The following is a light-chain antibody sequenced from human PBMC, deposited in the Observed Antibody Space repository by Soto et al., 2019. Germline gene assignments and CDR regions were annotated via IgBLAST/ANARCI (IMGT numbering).Light chain of an antibody. CDR2: HTS. J-gene: IGKJ1*01. CDR3: QQYDSSPWT. Sequence: EIVLTQSPGTLSLSPGERAPLSCRASQSVSSNYLAWYQQKPGQAPRLLIYHTSSRAAGIPDRFSGSGSGTDFTLTISRLEPEDFAVYYCQQYDSSPWTFGQGTKVEIK. CDR1: QSVSSNY. V-gene: IGKV3-20*01.